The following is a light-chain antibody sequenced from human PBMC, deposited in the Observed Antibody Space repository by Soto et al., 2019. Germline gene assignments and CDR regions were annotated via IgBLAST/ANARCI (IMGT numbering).Light chain of an antibody. CDR1: QSVSSSY. J-gene: IGKJ4*01. Sequence: EIVLTQSPGTLSLSPGERATLSCRASQSVSSSYLAWYQQKPGQAPRLLIYGASSRATGIPDRFSGSGSGTDFTLTISRLEPEDFAVYYCQQYVSSQLTFGEGTKVEIK. CDR2: GAS. V-gene: IGKV3-20*01. CDR3: QQYVSSQLT.